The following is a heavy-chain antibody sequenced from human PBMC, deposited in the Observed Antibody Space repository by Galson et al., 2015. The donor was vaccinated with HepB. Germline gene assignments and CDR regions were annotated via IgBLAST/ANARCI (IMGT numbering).Heavy chain of an antibody. CDR3: ARDGIVGAPRGDNFCDY. CDR1: GFTFSNYA. J-gene: IGHJ4*02. CDR2: MSYDGSNK. V-gene: IGHV3-30*04. D-gene: IGHD1-26*01. Sequence: SLRLSCAASGFTFSNYAMHWVRQAPGKGLEWVALMSYDGSNKFYADSVKGRFTISRGNSRNTLYLQMNSLRFEDTALYYCARDGIVGAPRGDNFCDYWGQGTLVAVSS.